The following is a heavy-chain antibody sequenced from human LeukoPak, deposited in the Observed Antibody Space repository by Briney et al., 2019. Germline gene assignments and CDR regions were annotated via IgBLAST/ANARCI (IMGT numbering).Heavy chain of an antibody. CDR1: GFTFSNYA. Sequence: PGGSLRLSCAASGFTFSNYAMSWVRQAPGKGLEWVSAIAGSGGSTYYADSVKGRFSISRDNSKNTLFLQMNSLRVEDTALYYCSKWGDYDVLTGYYDSDFWGQGTLVTVSS. J-gene: IGHJ4*02. CDR2: IAGSGGST. V-gene: IGHV3-23*01. CDR3: SKWGDYDVLTGYYDSDF. D-gene: IGHD3-9*01.